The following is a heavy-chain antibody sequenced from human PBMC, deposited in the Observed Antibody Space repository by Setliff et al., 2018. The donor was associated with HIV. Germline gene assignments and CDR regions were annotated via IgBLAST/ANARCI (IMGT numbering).Heavy chain of an antibody. Sequence: SETLSLTCTVSGGSISSYYWSWIRQPAGKGLEWIGRIYTSGSTNYNPSLKSRVTISVDTSKNQFSLKLSSVTAADTAVYYCARRPRIVGVRKNAFDIWGQGTMVTVSS. D-gene: IGHD1-26*01. CDR3: ARRPRIVGVRKNAFDI. V-gene: IGHV4-4*07. CDR1: GGSISSYY. CDR2: IYTSGST. J-gene: IGHJ3*02.